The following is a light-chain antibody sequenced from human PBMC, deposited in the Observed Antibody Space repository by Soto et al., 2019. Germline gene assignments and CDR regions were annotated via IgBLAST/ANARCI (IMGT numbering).Light chain of an antibody. Sequence: EIVMTQSPATLSVSPGERATLSCRASQSVSSNLAWYQQKPGQAPRLLIYGASTGATGIPARFSGSGSGTEFTLTISSLQPDDFATYYCQQYNTYSSLTFGGGTKVDIK. V-gene: IGKV3-15*01. CDR2: GAS. CDR3: QQYNTYSSLT. J-gene: IGKJ4*01. CDR1: QSVSSN.